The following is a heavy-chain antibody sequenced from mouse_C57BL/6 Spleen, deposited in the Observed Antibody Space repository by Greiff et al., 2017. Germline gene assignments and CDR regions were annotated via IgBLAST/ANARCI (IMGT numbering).Heavy chain of an antibody. V-gene: IGHV1-64*01. CDR1: GYTFTSYW. D-gene: IGHD1-1*01. Sequence: VQLQQPGAELVKPGASVKLSCKASGYTFTSYWMHWVTQRPGQGLEWIGMIHPNSGSTNYNEKFKSKATLTVDKSSSTAYMQLSSLTSEDSAVYYCARPTVVATEYFDVWGTGTTVTVSS. J-gene: IGHJ1*03. CDR2: IHPNSGST. CDR3: ARPTVVATEYFDV.